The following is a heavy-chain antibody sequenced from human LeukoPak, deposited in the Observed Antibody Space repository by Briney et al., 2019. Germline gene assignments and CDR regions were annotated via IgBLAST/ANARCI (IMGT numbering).Heavy chain of an antibody. CDR2: INHSGST. CDR3: ARQGTTDGDYWKAFDI. J-gene: IGHJ3*02. D-gene: IGHD4-17*01. CDR1: GFTFGDYA. V-gene: IGHV4-34*01. Sequence: GSLRLSCTASGFTFGDYAMSWFRQPPGKGLEWIGEINHSGSTNYNPSLKSRVTISVDTSKNQFSLKLSSVTAADTAVYYCARQGTTDGDYWKAFDIWGQGTMVTVSS.